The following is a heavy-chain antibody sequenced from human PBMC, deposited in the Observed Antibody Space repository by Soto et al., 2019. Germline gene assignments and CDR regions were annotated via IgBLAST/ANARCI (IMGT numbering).Heavy chain of an antibody. Sequence: PGGSLRLSCAGSGFTFSHFSMSWVRQAPGKGLEWVSGISGSGVNTYFADSVKGRFTISRDNSKNTLYLQMNSLRAEDTAVYYCAKRGPMTTVAYYYYYMDVWGKGTTVTVSS. CDR3: AKRGPMTTVAYYYYYMDV. CDR2: ISGSGVNT. CDR1: GFTFSHFS. V-gene: IGHV3-23*01. D-gene: IGHD4-4*01. J-gene: IGHJ6*03.